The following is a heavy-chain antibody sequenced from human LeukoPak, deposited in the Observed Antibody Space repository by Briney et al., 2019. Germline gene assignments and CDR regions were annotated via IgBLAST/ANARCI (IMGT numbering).Heavy chain of an antibody. CDR2: ISSSSTI. Sequence: PGGSLRLSCAASGFTFSSYSMNWVRQAPGKGLEWVSYISSSSTIYYADSVKGRFTISRDNAKNSLYLQMNSLRAEDTAVYYCARVGGTGGYWGQGTLVTVSS. V-gene: IGHV3-48*01. J-gene: IGHJ4*02. D-gene: IGHD1-1*01. CDR3: ARVGGTGGY. CDR1: GFTFSSYS.